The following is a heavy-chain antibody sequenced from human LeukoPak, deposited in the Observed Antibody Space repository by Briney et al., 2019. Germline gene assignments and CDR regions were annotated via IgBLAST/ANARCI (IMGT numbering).Heavy chain of an antibody. CDR3: ARQLVALRSAFDM. D-gene: IGHD5-12*01. Sequence: SETLSLTCAVYGGSFSGYYWSWIRQPPGKGLEWIGEINHSGSTNYNPSLKSRVTISVDTSKNQFSLKLSSVTAADTAVYYCARQLVALRSAFDMWGQGTMVTVSS. CDR2: INHSGST. V-gene: IGHV4-34*01. J-gene: IGHJ3*02. CDR1: GGSFSGYY.